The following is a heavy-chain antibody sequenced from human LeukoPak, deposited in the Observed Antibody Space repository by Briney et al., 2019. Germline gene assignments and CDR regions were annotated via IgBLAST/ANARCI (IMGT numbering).Heavy chain of an antibody. CDR2: ISYDGSNK. Sequence: GGSLRLSCAASGFTFSSYAMHWVRQAPGKGLEWVAVISYDGSNKYYADSVKGRFTISRDNSKNTLYLQMNSLRAEDTAVYYCARGTGLGDWGQGALVIVSS. CDR1: GFTFSSYA. J-gene: IGHJ4*02. V-gene: IGHV3-30-3*01. CDR3: ARGTGLGD. D-gene: IGHD3-16*01.